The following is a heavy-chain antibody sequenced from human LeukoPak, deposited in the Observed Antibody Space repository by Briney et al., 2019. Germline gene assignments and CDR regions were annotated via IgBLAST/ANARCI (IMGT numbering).Heavy chain of an antibody. V-gene: IGHV3-23*05. D-gene: IGHD6-13*01. CDR2: INSNGANT. CDR3: ARGRTYSSSWPFDY. J-gene: IGHJ4*02. CDR1: GFSFSSSA. Sequence: PGGSLRLPCAASGFSFSSSAMAWVRQAPGKGLEWVSAINSNGANTYYSDSVKGRFTISRDNAKNSLYLQMNSLRAEDTAVYYCARGRTYSSSWPFDYWGQGTLVTVSS.